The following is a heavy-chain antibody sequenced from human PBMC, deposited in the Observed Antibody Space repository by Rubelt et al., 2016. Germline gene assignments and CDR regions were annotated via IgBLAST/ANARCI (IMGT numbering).Heavy chain of an antibody. D-gene: IGHD4-17*01. CDR2: INSDGSSL. V-gene: IGHV3-74*01. Sequence: FTFSSYWMHWVRQAPGKGLVWVSRINSDGSSLSYADSGKGRFTISRDNAKNTLYLQMNSLRADETAVYYCARGDYGDYVEHPFDIWGQGTMVTVSS. CDR3: ARGDYGDYVEHPFDI. CDR1: FTFSSYW. J-gene: IGHJ3*02.